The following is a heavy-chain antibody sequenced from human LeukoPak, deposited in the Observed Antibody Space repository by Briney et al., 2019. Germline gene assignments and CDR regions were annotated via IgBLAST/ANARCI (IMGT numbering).Heavy chain of an antibody. CDR3: AKAAATGSGYYFEY. V-gene: IGHV3-23*01. CDR2: ITGSGGNA. D-gene: IGHD6-13*01. CDR1: GFTFSNYA. Sequence: QPGGSLRLSCTASGFTFSNYAMSWVRQAPGKGLEWVSTITGSGGNAYYADSVKGRFTIPRDNSKSTLYLQMNSLRPEDAAVYYCAKAAATGSGYYFEYWGQGALVTVSS. J-gene: IGHJ4*02.